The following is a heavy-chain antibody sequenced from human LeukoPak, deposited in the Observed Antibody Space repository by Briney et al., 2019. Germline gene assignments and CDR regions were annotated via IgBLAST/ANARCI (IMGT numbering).Heavy chain of an antibody. CDR1: GGSISSSSYY. V-gene: IGHV4-39*01. CDR2: IYYSGST. CDR3: ARHRNYYGSGSYKVWFDP. D-gene: IGHD3-10*01. Sequence: PSETLSLTCTVSGGSISSSSYYWGWIRQPPGKGLEWIGSIYYSGSTYYNPSLKSRVTISGDTSKNQFSLKLSSVTAADTAVYYCARHRNYYGSGSYKVWFDPGGQGTMVTVSS. J-gene: IGHJ5*02.